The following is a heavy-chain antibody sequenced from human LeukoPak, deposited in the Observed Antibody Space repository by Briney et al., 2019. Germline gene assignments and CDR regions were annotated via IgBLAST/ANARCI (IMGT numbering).Heavy chain of an antibody. D-gene: IGHD3-10*01. CDR1: GFTFSSYS. V-gene: IGHV3-21*01. J-gene: IGHJ4*02. CDR2: ISSSSFYI. CDR3: ARGRYGSGSYYNAHFDY. Sequence: PGGSLRLSCVASGFTFSSYSMNWVRQAPGKGLEWVSSISSSSFYIDYADSVKGRFTISRDNAKNSLYLQMNSLRAEDTAVYHCARGRYGSGSYYNAHFDYWGQGTLVTVSS.